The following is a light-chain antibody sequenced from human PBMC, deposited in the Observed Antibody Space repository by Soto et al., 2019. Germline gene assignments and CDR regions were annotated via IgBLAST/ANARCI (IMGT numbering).Light chain of an antibody. CDR3: QQSYITPPLT. Sequence: SGSLGDRVTITCRTSQSVSNYLNWYQQKPGKAPRLLIYGASNLQSGVPSRFSGSGSGTDFTLTITSLQREDFATYYCQQSYITPPLTFGGGTKVELK. J-gene: IGKJ4*01. V-gene: IGKV1-39*01. CDR1: QSVSNY. CDR2: GAS.